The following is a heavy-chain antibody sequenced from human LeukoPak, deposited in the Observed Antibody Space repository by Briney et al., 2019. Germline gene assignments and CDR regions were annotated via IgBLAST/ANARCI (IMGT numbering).Heavy chain of an antibody. CDR3: AKGIPFDF. V-gene: IGHV4-38-2*02. CDR2: VHHTGTA. D-gene: IGHD2-2*02. Sequence: SETLSLTCSVSFPVTNGFHWAWIRQPPGKGLEFMGYVHHTGTAYYNPSLNSRVTISVDTSKYQFSLRLTSVTAADTAVYFCAKGIPFDFWGQGRLVTVSS. J-gene: IGHJ4*02. CDR1: FPVTNGFH.